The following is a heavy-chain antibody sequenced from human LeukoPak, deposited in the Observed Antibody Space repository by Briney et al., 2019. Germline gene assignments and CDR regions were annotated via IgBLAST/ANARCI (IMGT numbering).Heavy chain of an antibody. D-gene: IGHD3-22*01. CDR1: GFTFSSYS. Sequence: PGGSLRLSCAASGFTFSSYSMNWVRQAPGKGLEWVSTISGPAVSTYFADSVKGRFIISRDSSENTVYLQMNSLRAEDTAIYYCARGADSTGYGPLDYWGQGTLVTVSS. CDR3: ARGADSTGYGPLDY. V-gene: IGHV3-23*01. J-gene: IGHJ4*02. CDR2: ISGPAVST.